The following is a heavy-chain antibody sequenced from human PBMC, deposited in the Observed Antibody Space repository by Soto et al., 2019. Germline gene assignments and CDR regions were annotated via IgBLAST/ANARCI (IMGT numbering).Heavy chain of an antibody. Sequence: EVQLVESGGGLVQPGGSLRLSCAASGFTVSSNYMSWVRQAPGKGLEWVSVIYSGGSTYYADSVKGRFTISRDNSKNTLYLQMNSLRAEDTAVYYCARDPGCSGGSCYFTDAFDIWGQGTMVTVSS. J-gene: IGHJ3*02. CDR1: GFTVSSNY. D-gene: IGHD2-15*01. CDR2: IYSGGST. CDR3: ARDPGCSGGSCYFTDAFDI. V-gene: IGHV3-66*01.